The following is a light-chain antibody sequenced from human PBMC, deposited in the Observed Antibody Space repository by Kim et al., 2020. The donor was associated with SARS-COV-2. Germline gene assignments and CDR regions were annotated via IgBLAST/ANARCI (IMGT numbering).Light chain of an antibody. V-gene: IGLV2-11*01. Sequence: QSALTQPRSVSGSPGQSVTISCTGTSSDVGGYNYVSWYQLHPGKAPKLMIYAVSKRPSGVPDRFSGSKSGNTASLTISGLQAEDEADYYCISRDSSGHHWVFGGGTQLTVL. CDR2: AVS. J-gene: IGLJ3*02. CDR3: ISRDSSGHHWV. CDR1: SSDVGGYNY.